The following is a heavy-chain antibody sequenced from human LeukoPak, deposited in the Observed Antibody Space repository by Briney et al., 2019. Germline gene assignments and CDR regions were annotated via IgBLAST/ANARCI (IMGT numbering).Heavy chain of an antibody. D-gene: IGHD3-3*01. CDR1: GGTFSSHA. Sequence: ASVKVSCKASGGTFSSHAISWVRQAPGQGLEWMGWISAYNGNTNYAQKFQGRVTMTTDTSTSTAYMELRSLRSDDTAVYYCARGEFTIPTNFDYWGQGTLVTVSS. V-gene: IGHV1-18*01. CDR3: ARGEFTIPTNFDY. J-gene: IGHJ4*02. CDR2: ISAYNGNT.